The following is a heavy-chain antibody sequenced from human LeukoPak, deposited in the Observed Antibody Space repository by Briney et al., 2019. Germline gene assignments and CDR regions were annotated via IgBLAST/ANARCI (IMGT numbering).Heavy chain of an antibody. CDR2: MYYSGST. CDR3: ARGCSSWRYYFDY. Sequence: SETLSLTCSDSGGSISGYYWNWIREPPGKGLEWIGYMYYSGSTNYSPSLKSRVTISIDTSKNQISLKLSSVTAADTAVYYCARGCSSWRYYFDYWGQGTLVTVSS. V-gene: IGHV4-59*01. D-gene: IGHD6-13*01. J-gene: IGHJ4*02. CDR1: GGSISGYY.